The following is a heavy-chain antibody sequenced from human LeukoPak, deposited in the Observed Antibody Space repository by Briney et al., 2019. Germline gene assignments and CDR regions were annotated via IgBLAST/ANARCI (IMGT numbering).Heavy chain of an antibody. CDR1: GFTFNNFG. V-gene: IGHV3-30*18. D-gene: IGHD6-19*01. CDR2: ISTDGSDK. Sequence: GGSLRLSCAASGFTFNNFGMQWVGQAPGKGLEWVALISTDGSDKYYADSVKGRFTVSRDNSKNTLYLQMNGLRAEDTAVYYCAKDQSSAWHFEEWGQGTLVTVSS. CDR3: AKDQSSAWHFEE. J-gene: IGHJ4*02.